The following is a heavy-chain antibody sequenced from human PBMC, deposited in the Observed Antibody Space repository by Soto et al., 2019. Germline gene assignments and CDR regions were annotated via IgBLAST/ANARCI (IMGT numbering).Heavy chain of an antibody. D-gene: IGHD6-19*01. CDR2: INSKTDGGTT. J-gene: IGHJ4*02. CDR1: GYTFSYAW. Sequence: PGGSLSLCCAASGYTFSYAWMKWVRQDPGKGLECVGRINSKTDGGTTDYAAPVKGRFTISRDDSKNTLNLQMNSLKTEDTAVYYCTTFSSGWPRSDYWGQGALVTVSS. V-gene: IGHV3-15*07. CDR3: TTFSSGWPRSDY.